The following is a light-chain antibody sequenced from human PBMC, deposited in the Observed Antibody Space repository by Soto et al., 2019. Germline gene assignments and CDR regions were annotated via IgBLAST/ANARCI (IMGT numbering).Light chain of an antibody. V-gene: IGKV3-20*01. CDR3: QQYGTSLYT. CDR2: GAS. CDR1: QSVSNSY. J-gene: IGKJ2*01. Sequence: EIVLTQSPGTLSLSPGERATLPCRASQSVSNSYLAWYQQKPGQAPRLLMYGASNRATGIPDRFSGSGSGTDFTLTISRLEPEDFAVYYCQQYGTSLYTFGHGTKLEIK.